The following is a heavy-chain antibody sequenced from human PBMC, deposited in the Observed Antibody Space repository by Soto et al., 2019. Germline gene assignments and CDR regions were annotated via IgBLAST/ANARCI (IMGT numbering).Heavy chain of an antibody. Sequence: EVQLVESGGGLVKPGGSLRLSCAASGFTFSSYSMNWVRQAPGKGLEWVSAISGDGADTYYADSVRGRFTISRDNSKNTLSLQMNSLRDEDTALYYCVKDFRCADWGQGTRVTVSS. CDR3: VKDFRCAD. CDR1: GFTFSSYS. J-gene: IGHJ4*02. V-gene: IGHV3-23*04. CDR2: ISGDGADT. D-gene: IGHD2-8*01.